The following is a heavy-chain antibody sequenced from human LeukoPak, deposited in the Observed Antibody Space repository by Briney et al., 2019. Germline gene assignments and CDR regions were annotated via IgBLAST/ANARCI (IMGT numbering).Heavy chain of an antibody. J-gene: IGHJ4*02. V-gene: IGHV3-30*18. D-gene: IGHD3-10*01. CDR2: ISYDGSNK. Sequence: GGSLRLSCAASGFTFSSYGMHWVRQAPGKGLEWVAVISYDGSNKYYADSVKGRFTISRDNSKNTLYLQMNSLRAEDTAVYYCAKDFFYYGSGSQDYFDYWGQGTLVTDSS. CDR3: AKDFFYYGSGSQDYFDY. CDR1: GFTFSSYG.